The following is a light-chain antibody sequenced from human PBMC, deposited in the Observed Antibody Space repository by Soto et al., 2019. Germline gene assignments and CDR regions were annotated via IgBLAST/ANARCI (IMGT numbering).Light chain of an antibody. Sequence: DVQMTQSPSTLSASVGDRVTVPXRASPGVRVWLAWYQQEPGXPPKXXXDHXSSLQRGGPSRLSGSGSVTDFTLTISSLHPEYFANYYFQQANSVPRTFGQGTRLEIK. CDR2: HXS. CDR1: PGVRVW. J-gene: IGKJ5*01. V-gene: IGKV1-12*01. CDR3: QQANSVPRT.